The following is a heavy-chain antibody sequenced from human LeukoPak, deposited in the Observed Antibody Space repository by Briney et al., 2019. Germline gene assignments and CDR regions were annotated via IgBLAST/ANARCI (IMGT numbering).Heavy chain of an antibody. V-gene: IGHV3-7*01. CDR1: GFTFSNYW. CDR3: ARDSDD. Sequence: TGGSLRLSCAASGFTFSNYWMNWVRQAPGKGLEWVASIKQDGSEKYYVDSVKGRFTISRDIAKNSLYLQMNSLRAEDTAVYYCARDSDDWGQGTLVTVSS. CDR2: IKQDGSEK. J-gene: IGHJ4*02.